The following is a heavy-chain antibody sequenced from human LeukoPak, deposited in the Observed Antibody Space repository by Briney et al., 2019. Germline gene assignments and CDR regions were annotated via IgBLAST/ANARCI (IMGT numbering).Heavy chain of an antibody. V-gene: IGHV4-61*02. CDR1: GGSISSGSYY. CDR2: IYTSGST. Sequence: PSQTLSLTCTVSGGSISSGSYYWSWIRQPAGKGLEWIGRIYTSGSTNYNPSLKSRVTISVDTSKNQFSLKLSSVTAADTAVYYCARASSGYSYGNFDYWGQGTLVTVSS. J-gene: IGHJ4*02. CDR3: ARASSGYSYGNFDY. D-gene: IGHD5-18*01.